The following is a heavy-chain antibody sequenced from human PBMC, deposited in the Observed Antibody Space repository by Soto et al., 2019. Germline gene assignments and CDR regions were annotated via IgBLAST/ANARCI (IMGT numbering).Heavy chain of an antibody. Sequence: GGSLRLSCAASGFTFSNYAMTWVRQAPGKGLEWVSGTIGSGGSTYYADSVKGRFTISRDNSKNMLYLQMNSLRAEDTAIYYCAKDLDNGWFKYRPDHWGPGTLVTVSS. V-gene: IGHV3-23*01. J-gene: IGHJ5*02. CDR3: AKDLDNGWFKYRPDH. D-gene: IGHD6-19*01. CDR1: GFTFSNYA. CDR2: TIGSGGST.